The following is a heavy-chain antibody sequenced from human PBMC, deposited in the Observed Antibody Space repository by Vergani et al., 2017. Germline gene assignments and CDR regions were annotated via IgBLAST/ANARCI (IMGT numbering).Heavy chain of an antibody. CDR1: GYTFTNYY. CDR2: INPSGGST. J-gene: IGHJ4*02. CDR3: ARPHGDILPPDPRRLDY. Sequence: QVQLVQSGAEVKKPGASVKVSCKASGYTFTNYYIHWVRQAPGQGLEWMGIINPSGGSTTYAQQFQGRLTMTRDTSTSTVYMDLSNLRSEDTAVYYCARPHGDILPPDPRRLDYCDEGRLVTVSS. V-gene: IGHV1-46*03.